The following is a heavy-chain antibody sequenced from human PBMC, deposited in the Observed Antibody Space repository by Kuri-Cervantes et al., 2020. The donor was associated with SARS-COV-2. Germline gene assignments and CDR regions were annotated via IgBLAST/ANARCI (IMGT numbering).Heavy chain of an antibody. CDR2: IGPXNTXI. V-gene: IGHV3-21*01. D-gene: IGHD4-17*01. CDR1: GFTVSSYS. CDR3: XRAYGDYVFXEGLDS. J-gene: IGHJ4*02. Sequence: GGSLRLSCAASGFTVSSYSMNWVRQDPGKGLEWVSXIGPXNTXIYYADSVKGRFIISRDNAKXSLYLQMNSLRVEDTALYYCXRAYGDYVFXEGLDSWGQGTLVTVSS.